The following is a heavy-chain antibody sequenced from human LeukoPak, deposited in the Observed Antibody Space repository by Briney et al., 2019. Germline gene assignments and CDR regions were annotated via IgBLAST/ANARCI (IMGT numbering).Heavy chain of an antibody. J-gene: IGHJ4*02. D-gene: IGHD3-3*01. CDR3: ARLTIFGGVDY. Sequence: SETLSLTCTVSGGSISSYYWSWIRQPPGKGLEWIGYIYTSGSTNYNPSLRSRVTISVDTSKNQFSLKLSSVTAADTAVYYCARLTIFGGVDYWGQGTLVTVSS. CDR1: GGSISSYY. V-gene: IGHV4-4*09. CDR2: IYTSGST.